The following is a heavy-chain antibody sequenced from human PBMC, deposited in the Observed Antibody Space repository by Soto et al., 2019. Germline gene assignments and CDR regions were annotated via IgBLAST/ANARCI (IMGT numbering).Heavy chain of an antibody. D-gene: IGHD5-12*01. Sequence: EVQLVESGGGLVQPGGSLRLSCAASGFTFSSYWMSWVRQAPGKGLEWVANIKPDGSEKIYVDSVKGRFTISRDNAKNSLYLQMNSLRAEDTAVYYCANIGRSDRAFDIWGQGTMATVSS. CDR2: IKPDGSEK. CDR3: ANIGRSDRAFDI. CDR1: GFTFSSYW. V-gene: IGHV3-7*01. J-gene: IGHJ3*02.